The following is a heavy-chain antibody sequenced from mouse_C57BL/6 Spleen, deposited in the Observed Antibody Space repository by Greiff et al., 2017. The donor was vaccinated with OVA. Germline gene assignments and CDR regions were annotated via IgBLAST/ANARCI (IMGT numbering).Heavy chain of an antibody. V-gene: IGHV1-81*01. Sequence: QVQLQQSGAELARPGASVKLSCKASGYTFTSYGISWVKQSTGQGLEWIGEIYPRSGNTYYNEKFKGKATLTADKSSSTAYMELRSLTSEDSAVYFGARRGYGSSLYYFDYWGQGTTLTVSS. CDR3: ARRGYGSSLYYFDY. D-gene: IGHD1-1*01. J-gene: IGHJ2*01. CDR2: IYPRSGNT. CDR1: GYTFTSYG.